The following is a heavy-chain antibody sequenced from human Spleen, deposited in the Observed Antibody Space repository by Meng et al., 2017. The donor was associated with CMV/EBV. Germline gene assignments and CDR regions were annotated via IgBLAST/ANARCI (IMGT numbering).Heavy chain of an antibody. CDR2: IKSKTDGGTA. CDR3: TTDEDAYCGGDCYLDY. V-gene: IGHV3-15*01. J-gene: IGHJ4*02. D-gene: IGHD2-21*01. Sequence: TFSNAWMTWVRQAPGRGLEWDGRIKSKTDGGTADNATPVKDRFIISRDDSKNTLYLQMNSLKTEDTAVYFCTTDEDAYCGGDCYLDYWGQGTLVTVSS. CDR1: TFSNAW.